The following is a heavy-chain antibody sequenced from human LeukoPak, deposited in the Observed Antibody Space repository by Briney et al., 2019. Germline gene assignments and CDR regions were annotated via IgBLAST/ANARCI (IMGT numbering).Heavy chain of an antibody. J-gene: IGHJ6*02. CDR2: INSDGSRT. CDR3: ARDRSRWSIAPDADV. D-gene: IGHD2-15*01. Sequence: PGGSLRLSCAASGFTFSSYAMNWVRQVPGKGLMWVARINSDGSRTTYADPVKGRFTVSRDNAKNTLYLQMNSLRAEDTPVYYCARDRSRWSIAPDADVWGQGTTVTVSS. V-gene: IGHV3-74*01. CDR1: GFTFSSYA.